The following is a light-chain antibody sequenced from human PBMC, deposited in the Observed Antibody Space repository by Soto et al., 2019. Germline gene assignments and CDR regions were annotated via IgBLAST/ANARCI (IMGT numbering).Light chain of an antibody. V-gene: IGLV2-14*01. CDR2: DVS. Sequence: QSALTQPASVSGSPGQSITISCTGTSSDVGGYNYVSCYQQHPAKAPKLMISDVSNRPSGVSNRFSGSKSGNTASLTISGLQAEDEADYYCSSYTSSSTQVVFGGGSKLTVL. J-gene: IGLJ2*01. CDR3: SSYTSSSTQVV. CDR1: SSDVGGYNY.